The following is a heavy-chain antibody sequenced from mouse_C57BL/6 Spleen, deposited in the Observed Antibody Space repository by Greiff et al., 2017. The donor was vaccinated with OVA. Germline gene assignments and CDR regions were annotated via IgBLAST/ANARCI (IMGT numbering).Heavy chain of an antibody. Sequence: EVQRVESGEGLVKPGGSLKLSCAASGFTFSSYAMSWVRQTPEKRLEWVATISDGGSYTYYPDNVKGRFTISRDNAKNNLYLQMSHLKSEDTAMYYCATSFDYWGQGTTLTVSS. CDR3: ATSFDY. CDR2: ISDGGSYT. CDR1: GFTFSSYA. J-gene: IGHJ2*01. V-gene: IGHV5-4*01.